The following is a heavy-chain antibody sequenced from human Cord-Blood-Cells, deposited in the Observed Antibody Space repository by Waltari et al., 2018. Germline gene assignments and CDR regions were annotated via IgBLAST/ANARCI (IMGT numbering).Heavy chain of an antibody. CDR3: ARGDYYYYGMDV. V-gene: IGHV1-3*01. CDR1: GYTFTSSA. Sequence: QVQLVQSGAEVTKPGASVKVSCKASGYTFTSSAMHWVRQAPGQRLEWMGWINAGNGNTKYSQKFQGRVTITRDTSASTAYMELSSLRSEDTAVYYCARGDYYYYGMDVWGQGTTVTVSS. J-gene: IGHJ6*02. CDR2: INAGNGNT.